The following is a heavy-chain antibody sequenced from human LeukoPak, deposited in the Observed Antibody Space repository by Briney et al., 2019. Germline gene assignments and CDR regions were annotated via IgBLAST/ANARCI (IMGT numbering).Heavy chain of an antibody. D-gene: IGHD1-26*01. CDR3: AGGPQYSGSHGY. V-gene: IGHV3-48*03. CDR2: INDGGNII. CDR1: GFTFSNFE. Sequence: GGSLRLSCKVSGFTFSNFEMAWVRQGRVMGLEWLAYINDGGNIIRYADAVKGRFTISRDSVKKSGFLQMNSLRVDDTAVYYCAGGPQYSGSHGYWGQGTLVTVSS. J-gene: IGHJ4*02.